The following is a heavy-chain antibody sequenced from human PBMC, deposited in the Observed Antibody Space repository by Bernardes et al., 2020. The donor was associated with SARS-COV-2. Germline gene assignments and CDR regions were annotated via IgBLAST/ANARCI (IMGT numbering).Heavy chain of an antibody. CDR3: ARESVGSSWDTPNWFDP. D-gene: IGHD6-13*01. J-gene: IGHJ5*02. V-gene: IGHV4-4*07. CDR2: IYTSGST. Sequence: SETLSLTCTVSGGSISSYYWSWIRQPAGKGLEWIGRIYTSGSTNYNPSLKSRVTMSVDTSKNQFSLKLSSVTAADTAVYYCARESVGSSWDTPNWFDPWGQGTLVTVSS. CDR1: GGSISSYY.